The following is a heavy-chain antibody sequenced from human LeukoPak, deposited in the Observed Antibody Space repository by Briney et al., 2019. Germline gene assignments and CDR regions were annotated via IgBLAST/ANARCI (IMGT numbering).Heavy chain of an antibody. J-gene: IGHJ6*02. CDR3: ARGEGGDIVVVPAAGWGMDV. Sequence: ASVKVSCKASGYTFTSYDINCVRQATEQGLEWMGWMNPNIVNTGYAQKFQGRVTMTRNTSISTAYMELSSLRSEDTAVYYCARGEGGDIVVVPAAGWGMDVWGQGTTVTVSS. CDR2: MNPNIVNT. D-gene: IGHD2-2*01. V-gene: IGHV1-8*01. CDR1: GYTFTSYD.